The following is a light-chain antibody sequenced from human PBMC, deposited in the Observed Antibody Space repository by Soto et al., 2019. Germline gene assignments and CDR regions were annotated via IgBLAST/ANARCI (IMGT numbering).Light chain of an antibody. Sequence: DIQMTQSPSTLSASAGDRVTITCRASQSISTWLAWYQQKPGKAPKLLIYGASSLASGVPSRFSGSGSGTEFTLTISSLQPEDVATYYCQKYNSAPLTIGQGTRLEI. CDR3: QKYNSAPLT. CDR1: QSISTW. J-gene: IGKJ5*01. V-gene: IGKV1-5*01. CDR2: GAS.